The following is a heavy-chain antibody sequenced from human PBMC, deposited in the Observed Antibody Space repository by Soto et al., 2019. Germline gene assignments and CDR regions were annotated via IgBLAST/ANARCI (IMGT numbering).Heavy chain of an antibody. J-gene: IGHJ5*02. CDR3: ARAASPYFDLLSAFHP. CDR2: IYHSGST. Sequence: PSETLSLTCAVSGGSISSSNWWSWVRQPPGKGLEWIGEIYHSGSTNYSPSLKSRVSISVDTSKNQFSLRLTSLSAADTAVYYCARAASPYFDLLSAFHPWGQGTLVTVSS. CDR1: GGSISSSNW. V-gene: IGHV4-4*02. D-gene: IGHD3-9*01.